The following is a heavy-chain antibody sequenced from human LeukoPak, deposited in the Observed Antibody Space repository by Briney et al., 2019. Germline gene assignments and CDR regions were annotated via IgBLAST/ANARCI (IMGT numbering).Heavy chain of an antibody. D-gene: IGHD6-13*01. CDR3: ARDIASAFYYGLDL. CDR2: IYGGGAT. CDR1: GFTVSSNY. Sequence: GGSLRLSCAASGFTVSSNYMNWVRQAPGKGLEWVSVIYGGGATYYADAVKGRFTISRDSAQNTLYLQMNSLRTEDTAVYYCARDIASAFYYGLDLWGQGTTDTVSS. J-gene: IGHJ6*02. V-gene: IGHV3-53*01.